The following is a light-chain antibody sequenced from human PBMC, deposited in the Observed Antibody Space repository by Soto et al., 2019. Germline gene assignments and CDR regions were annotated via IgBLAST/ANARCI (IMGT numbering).Light chain of an antibody. J-gene: IGLJ2*01. Sequence: QSALTQPPSASGSPGQSVTIPCTGASSDVIGYDYVSWYQQYPGKAPKLMIYEVIKRPSGVPDRFSGSKSGNTASLTVSGLQTDDEADYYCSSFAGNNNLRFGGGTKLTVL. V-gene: IGLV2-8*01. CDR3: SSFAGNNNLR. CDR2: EVI. CDR1: SSDVIGYDY.